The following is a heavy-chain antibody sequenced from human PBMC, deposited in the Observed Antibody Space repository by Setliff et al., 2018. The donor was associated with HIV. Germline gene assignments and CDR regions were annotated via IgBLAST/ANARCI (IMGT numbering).Heavy chain of an antibody. V-gene: IGHV4-39*01. Sequence: LTCTVSGDSISSGLNYWTWIRQPPGKGLEWIGSIHYSGSTNYNPSLKSRVTISVDTSKNQLSLKLSSVTAADTAVYYCASGGVWFGELYFDYWGQGTLVTVSS. J-gene: IGHJ4*02. CDR1: GDSISSGLNY. CDR2: IHYSGST. D-gene: IGHD3-10*01. CDR3: ASGGVWFGELYFDY.